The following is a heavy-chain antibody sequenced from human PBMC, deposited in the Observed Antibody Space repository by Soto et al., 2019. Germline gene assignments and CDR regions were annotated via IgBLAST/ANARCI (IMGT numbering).Heavy chain of an antibody. D-gene: IGHD5-18*01. CDR2: IYYSGST. J-gene: IGHJ6*03. CDR3: ARANSYGYYYYYMDV. V-gene: IGHV4-39*01. CDR1: GGSISSSSYY. Sequence: PSETLSLTCTVSGGSISSSSYYWGWIRQPPGKGLERIGSIYYSGSTYYNPPLKSRVTISVDTSKNQFSLKLSSVTAADTAVYYCARANSYGYYYYYMDVWGKGTTVTVSS.